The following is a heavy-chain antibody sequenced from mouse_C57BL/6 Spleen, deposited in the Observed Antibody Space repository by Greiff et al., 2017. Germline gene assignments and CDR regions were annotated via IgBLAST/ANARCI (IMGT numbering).Heavy chain of an antibody. CDR1: GYTFTDYY. CDR3: ARTPGGSAMDY. V-gene: IGHV1-19*01. J-gene: IGHJ4*01. CDR2: INPYNGGT. Sequence: EVQLQQSGPVLVKPGASVKMSCKASGYTFTDYYMNWVKQSHGKSLEWIGVINPYNGGTSYNQKFKGKATLTVDKSSSTAYRELNSLTSEDSAVYYCARTPGGSAMDYWGQGTSVTVSS.